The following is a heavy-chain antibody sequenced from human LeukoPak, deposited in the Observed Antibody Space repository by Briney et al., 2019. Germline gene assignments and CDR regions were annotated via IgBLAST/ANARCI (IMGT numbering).Heavy chain of an antibody. Sequence: GGSLRLSCAASGFTFSSYAMHWVRQAPGKGLEWVAVISYDGSNKYYADSVKGRFTISRDNSKSTLYLQMNSLRAEDTAVYYCARDPAPSGSYCFDYWGQGTLVTVSS. V-gene: IGHV3-30-3*01. CDR2: ISYDGSNK. CDR3: ARDPAPSGSYCFDY. CDR1: GFTFSSYA. D-gene: IGHD1-26*01. J-gene: IGHJ4*02.